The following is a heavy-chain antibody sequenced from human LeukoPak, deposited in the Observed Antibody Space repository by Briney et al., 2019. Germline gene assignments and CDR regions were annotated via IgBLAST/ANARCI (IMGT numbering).Heavy chain of an antibody. V-gene: IGHV4-39*07. CDR2: IYYSGST. CDR3: ARLGYSYGPGYFDY. J-gene: IGHJ4*02. Sequence: SETLSLTCTVSGGSISSSSYYWGWIRQPPGKGLEWIGSIYYSGSTNYNPSLKSRVTISVDTSKNQFSLKLSSVTAADTAVYYCARLGYSYGPGYFDYWGQGTLVTVSS. D-gene: IGHD5-18*01. CDR1: GGSISSSSYY.